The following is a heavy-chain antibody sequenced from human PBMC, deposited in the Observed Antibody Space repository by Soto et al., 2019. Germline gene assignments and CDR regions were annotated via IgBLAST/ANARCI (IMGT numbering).Heavy chain of an antibody. CDR3: ARLVYDTRLNYMYFDC. CDR2: IFHDGTA. CDR1: GVSISSGNW. Sequence: SETLSLTCAVSGVSISSGNWWTWVRQTPQRGLEYIGEIFHDGTANYYPSFERRVAISVDTSKNQFSLKLTSVTAADTAIYFCARLVYDTRLNYMYFDCWGQRALVTVS. V-gene: IGHV4-4*02. D-gene: IGHD3-10*01. J-gene: IGHJ4*02.